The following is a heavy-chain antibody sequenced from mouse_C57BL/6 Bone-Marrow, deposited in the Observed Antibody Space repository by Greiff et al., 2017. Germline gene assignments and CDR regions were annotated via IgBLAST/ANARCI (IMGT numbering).Heavy chain of an antibody. J-gene: IGHJ3*01. CDR1: GFTFSSYA. Sequence: EVKVVESGGGLVKPGGSLKLSCAASGFTFSSYAMSWVRQTPEKRLEWVATISDGGSYTYYPDNVKGRFTIARDNAKNNLYLQMSHLKSEDTAMYYCARDQRIRLYSPPGFAYWGQGTLVTVSA. CDR3: ARDQRIRLYSPPGFAY. V-gene: IGHV5-4*01. CDR2: ISDGGSYT. D-gene: IGHD2-12*01.